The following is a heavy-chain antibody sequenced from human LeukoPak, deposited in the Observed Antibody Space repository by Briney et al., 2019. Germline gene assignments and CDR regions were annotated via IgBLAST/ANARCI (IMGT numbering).Heavy chain of an antibody. CDR1: GFTFSSYW. CDR3: ARAPDSNVFFDY. Sequence: GGSLRLSCAASGFTFSSYWMNWARQAPGKGLEWVASINHNGNVNYYVDSVKGRFTISRDNAKNSLYLQMSNLRAEDTAVYYCARAPDSNVFFDYWGQGTLVTVSS. J-gene: IGHJ4*02. V-gene: IGHV3-7*01. D-gene: IGHD3-22*01. CDR2: INHNGNVN.